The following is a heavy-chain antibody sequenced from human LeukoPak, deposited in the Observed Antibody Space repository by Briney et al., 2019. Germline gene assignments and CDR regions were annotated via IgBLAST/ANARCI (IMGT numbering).Heavy chain of an antibody. Sequence: TLSLTCSVSGASINSSPYYWTWIRQPAGKGLEWIGHIFTTGPGSYNPSLRSRVTISRDTSKNEFSLSLNSMTAADTAVYYCAGSWNAERSFDPWGQGTLVTVSS. D-gene: IGHD1-1*01. V-gene: IGHV4-61*09. CDR2: IFTTGPG. CDR3: AGSWNAERSFDP. CDR1: GASINSSPYY. J-gene: IGHJ5*02.